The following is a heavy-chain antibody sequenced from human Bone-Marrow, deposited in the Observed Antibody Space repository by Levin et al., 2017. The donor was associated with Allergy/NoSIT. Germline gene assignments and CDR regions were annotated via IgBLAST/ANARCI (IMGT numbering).Heavy chain of an antibody. V-gene: IGHV3-21*01. CDR2: ISSSSSYI. D-gene: IGHD4-11*01. CDR1: GFTFSSYS. Sequence: GESLKISCAASGFTFSSYSMNWVRQAPGKGLEWVSSISSSSSYIYYADSVKGRFTISRDNAKNSLYLQMNSLRAEDTAVYYCAREFGKDYSNYAYWGQGTLVTVSS. CDR3: AREFGKDYSNYAY. J-gene: IGHJ4*02.